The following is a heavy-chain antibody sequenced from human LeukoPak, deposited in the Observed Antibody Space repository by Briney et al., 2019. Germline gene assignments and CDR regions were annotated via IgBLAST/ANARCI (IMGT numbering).Heavy chain of an antibody. J-gene: IGHJ4*02. CDR2: ISWNSGNI. CDR1: GFTFDDYA. V-gene: IGHV3-9*01. D-gene: IGHD4-17*01. Sequence: GGSLRLSCAASGFTFDDYAMHWVRQAPGKGLEWVSGISWNSGNIAYADSVKGRFTISRDSAKTSLYLQINNLRAEDTALYYCAKAHDYGDYAGFDYWGQGTLVSVSS. CDR3: AKAHDYGDYAGFDY.